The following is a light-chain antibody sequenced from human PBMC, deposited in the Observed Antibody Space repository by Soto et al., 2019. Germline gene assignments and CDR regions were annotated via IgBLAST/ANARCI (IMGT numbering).Light chain of an antibody. J-gene: IGKJ2*01. CDR2: GAS. V-gene: IGKV3-15*01. Sequence: EIVMTQSPATLSMSPGEGATLSCRASQSVSHNLAWYQQKPGQAPRLLIYGASTRATGIPARFSGSGSGEEFTLTISSLQSEDFAVYYCEQYNSWLPLYTFGQGTKLEIK. CDR3: EQYNSWLPLYT. CDR1: QSVSHN.